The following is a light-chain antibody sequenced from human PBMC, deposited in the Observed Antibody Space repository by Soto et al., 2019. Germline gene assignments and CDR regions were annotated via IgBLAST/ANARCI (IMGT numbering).Light chain of an antibody. CDR1: QSISSY. J-gene: IGKJ4*01. Sequence: DIQMTQSPSSLSASVGDRVTITCRASQSISSYLNWYQQKPGKAPKLLIYAASSLQSGVPSRFSGSGSGTDFTLTISSLQPEDFATYYCQQSYSTPPALTFGGGTKVDNK. CDR3: QQSYSTPPALT. CDR2: AAS. V-gene: IGKV1-39*01.